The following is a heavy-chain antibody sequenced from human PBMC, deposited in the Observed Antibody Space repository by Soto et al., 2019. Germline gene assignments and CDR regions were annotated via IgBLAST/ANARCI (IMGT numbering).Heavy chain of an antibody. CDR2: ISAYNGNT. D-gene: IGHD3-16*02. CDR3: ARMPVYDYVWGSYRQILDY. CDR1: GYTFTSYG. Sequence: QVQLVQSGAEVKKPGASVKVSCKASGYTFTSYGISWVRQAPGQGLEWMGWISAYNGNTNYAQKLQGRVTMTTDTSTSTAYMELRSLRSDDTAVYYCARMPVYDYVWGSYRQILDYWGQGTLVTVSS. J-gene: IGHJ4*02. V-gene: IGHV1-18*04.